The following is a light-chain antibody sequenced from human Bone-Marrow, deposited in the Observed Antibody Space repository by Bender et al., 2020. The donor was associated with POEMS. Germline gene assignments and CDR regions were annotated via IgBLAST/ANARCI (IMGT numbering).Light chain of an antibody. V-gene: IGLV3-10*01. J-gene: IGLJ3*02. CDR1: RLADKY. Sequence: SYELTQPASVSVSPAQTATITCSGDRLADKYVCWYQQKSGQAPVLVIYEDDRRPSGIPERFSGSSSGTMATLTISGAQVEDEADYFCYSTDSRANDRRVFGGGTKLTVL. CDR3: YSTDSRANDRRV. CDR2: EDD.